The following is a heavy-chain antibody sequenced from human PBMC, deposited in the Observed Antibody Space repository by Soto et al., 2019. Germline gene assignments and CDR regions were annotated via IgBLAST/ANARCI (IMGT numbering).Heavy chain of an antibody. J-gene: IGHJ4*02. CDR2: IFSNDEK. D-gene: IGHD2-2*01. CDR3: ARIIPAAIDY. CDR1: GFSLSNARMG. Sequence: QVTLQESGPVLVKPTETLTLTCTVSGFSLSNARMGVSWIRQPPGKAMEWLAHIFSNDEKSYRTSLKSRLTISKDTSNSHVVLTMTNMDPVDTATYYGARIIPAAIDYWGQGTLVTVSS. V-gene: IGHV2-26*01.